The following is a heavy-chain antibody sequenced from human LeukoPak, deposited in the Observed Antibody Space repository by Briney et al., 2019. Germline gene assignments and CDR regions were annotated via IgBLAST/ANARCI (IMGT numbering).Heavy chain of an antibody. V-gene: IGHV4-39*07. CDR2: MYYSGNT. D-gene: IGHD3-10*01. CDR1: GGSITSDTYY. Sequence: SQTLSLTCSVSGGSITSDTYYWGWIRQPPGKGLEWIGTMYYSGNTDYNPSLKSRITISVDTSKNQFYLKLTSVTAADTALYYCALPYFGAGVDAFDIWGQGTRVAVSS. J-gene: IGHJ3*02. CDR3: ALPYFGAGVDAFDI.